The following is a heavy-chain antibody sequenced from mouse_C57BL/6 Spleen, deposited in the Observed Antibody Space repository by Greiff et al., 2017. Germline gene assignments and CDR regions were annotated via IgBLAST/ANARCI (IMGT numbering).Heavy chain of an antibody. CDR1: GYTFTSYW. J-gene: IGHJ4*01. Sequence: QVQLQQPGAELVRPGTSVKLSCKASGYTFTSYWMHWVKQRPGQGLEWIGVIDPSDSYTNYNQKFKGKATLTVDTSSSTAYMQLSSLTSEDSAVYYCARGGNFEGDYWGQGTSVTVSS. CDR3: ARGGNFEGDY. V-gene: IGHV1-59*01. CDR2: IDPSDSYT. D-gene: IGHD2-1*01.